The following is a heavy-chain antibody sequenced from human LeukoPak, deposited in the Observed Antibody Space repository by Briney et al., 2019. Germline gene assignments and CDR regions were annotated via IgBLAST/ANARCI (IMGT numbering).Heavy chain of an antibody. CDR1: GFTFSSYA. CDR2: ISGSGGST. D-gene: IGHD6-13*01. CDR3: VLLSRLGYSSSWYGPGV. V-gene: IGHV3-23*01. Sequence: GGSLRLSCAASGFTFSSYAMSWVRQAPGKGLEWVSAISGSGGSTSYAQKFQGRVTMTRDTSTSTVYMELSSLRSEDTAVYYCVLLSRLGYSSSWYGPGVWGQGTTVTVSS. J-gene: IGHJ6*02.